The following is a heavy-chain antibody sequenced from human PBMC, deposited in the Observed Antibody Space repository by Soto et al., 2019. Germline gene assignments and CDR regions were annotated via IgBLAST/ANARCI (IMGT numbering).Heavy chain of an antibody. CDR2: INPNGGGT. CDR1: GYTFTGYY. Sequence: QVQLVQSGAEVKKPGASVKVSCKASGYTFTGYYMHWVRQAPGQGFEWMGWINPNGGGTNYAQKFQGRVTMTRDTSISTAYMELSRLRSDDTAVYYCARAYYDILTGYYKPLHYFDYWGQGTLVTVSS. J-gene: IGHJ4*02. V-gene: IGHV1-2*02. D-gene: IGHD3-9*01. CDR3: ARAYYDILTGYYKPLHYFDY.